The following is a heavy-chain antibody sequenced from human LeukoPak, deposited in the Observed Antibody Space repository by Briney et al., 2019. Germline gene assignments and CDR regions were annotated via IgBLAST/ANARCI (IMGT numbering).Heavy chain of an antibody. V-gene: IGHV3-7*01. D-gene: IGHD3-3*01. CDR1: GFTFSSCW. J-gene: IGHJ1*01. Sequence: GGSLRLSCAASGFTFSSCWMSWVRQAPGKGLEWVANIKQDGSEKYYVDSVKGRFTISRDNAKNSLYLQMNSLRAEDTAVYYCARDRAYYDFWSGGQYFQHWGQGTLVTVSS. CDR3: ARDRAYYDFWSGGQYFQH. CDR2: IKQDGSEK.